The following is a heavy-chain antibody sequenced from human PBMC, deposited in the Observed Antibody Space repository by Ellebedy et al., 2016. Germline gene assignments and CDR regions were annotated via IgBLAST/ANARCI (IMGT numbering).Heavy chain of an antibody. V-gene: IGHV4-39*01. CDR2: IYYSGST. D-gene: IGHD1-26*01. J-gene: IGHJ4*02. Sequence: SETLSLXXTVSGGSISSSSYYWGWIRQPPGKGLEWIGSIYYSGSTYYNPSLKSRVTISVDTSKNQFSLKLSSVTAADTAVYYCARHSTHSGTHPRPFDYWGQGTLVTVSA. CDR3: ARHSTHSGTHPRPFDY. CDR1: GGSISSSSYY.